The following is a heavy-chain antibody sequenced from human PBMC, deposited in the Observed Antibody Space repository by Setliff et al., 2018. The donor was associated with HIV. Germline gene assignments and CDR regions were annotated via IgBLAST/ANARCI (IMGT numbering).Heavy chain of an antibody. D-gene: IGHD3-22*01. CDR2: IYTSGNI. CDR1: GGSIGSGSYY. Sequence: SETLSLTCTVSGGSIGSGSYYWTWIRQPAGKGLEWIGRIYTSGNINYNPSLKSRVTISVDTSKNQFSLNLSSVTAADTAVYYCARVPYYDNSGYPNWFDPWGQGTLVTVSS. V-gene: IGHV4-61*02. J-gene: IGHJ5*02. CDR3: ARVPYYDNSGYPNWFDP.